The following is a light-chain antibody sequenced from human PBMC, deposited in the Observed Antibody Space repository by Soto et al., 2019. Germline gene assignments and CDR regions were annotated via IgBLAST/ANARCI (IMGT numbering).Light chain of an antibody. V-gene: IGKV1-5*01. CDR3: QQANSFPLT. Sequence: DIQMTQSPSTLSASVGDRVTITCRASQSISSSLALYQQRPGKAPKLLIYDASSLESGVPSRFSGSGSGTDFTLTISSLQPEDFATYFCQQANSFPLTFGGGTKVDIK. CDR2: DAS. CDR1: QSISSS. J-gene: IGKJ4*01.